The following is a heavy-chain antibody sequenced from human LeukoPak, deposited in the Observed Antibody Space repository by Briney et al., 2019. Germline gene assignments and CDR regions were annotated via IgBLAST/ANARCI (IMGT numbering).Heavy chain of an antibody. D-gene: IGHD2-8*01. CDR2: ISSSGRTI. CDR1: GISLSDHY. V-gene: IGHV3-11*01. Sequence: GGSLRLSCAASGISLSDHYMNGIRQAPGKGLEWLSYISSSGRTIAYADSVKGRFTISRDNAKNSLWLQMNSLRADDTAVYYCARTKSEPTYGQHHGLDNWGQGTLVTVSS. J-gene: IGHJ4*02. CDR3: ARTKSEPTYGQHHGLDN.